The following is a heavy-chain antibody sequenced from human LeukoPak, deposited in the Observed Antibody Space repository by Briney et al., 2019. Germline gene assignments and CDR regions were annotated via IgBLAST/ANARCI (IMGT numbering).Heavy chain of an antibody. Sequence: GASVKVSCKASGYTFTSYDINWVRQATGQGLEWMGWMNPNSGNTGYAQKFQGRVTMTRNTSISTAYMELSSLRSEDTAVYHCARGRTAAGTWLVFDYWGQGTLVTVSS. V-gene: IGHV1-8*01. CDR1: GYTFTSYD. CDR3: ARGRTAAGTWLVFDY. CDR2: MNPNSGNT. D-gene: IGHD6-13*01. J-gene: IGHJ4*02.